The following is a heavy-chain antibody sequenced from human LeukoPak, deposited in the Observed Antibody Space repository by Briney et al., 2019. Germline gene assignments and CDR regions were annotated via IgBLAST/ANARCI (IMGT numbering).Heavy chain of an antibody. J-gene: IGHJ5*02. V-gene: IGHV3-23*01. D-gene: IGHD1-1*01. CDR2: LSGSGGST. CDR3: AKDLWLERRSSNWFDP. CDR1: GFTFSSYA. Sequence: GGSLRLSCAASGFTFSSYAMSWVRQAAEKGLEWVSALSGSGGSTYYADSVKGRFTISRDNSKNTLYLQMNSLRAEDTAVYYCAKDLWLERRSSNWFDPWGQEPWSPSPQ.